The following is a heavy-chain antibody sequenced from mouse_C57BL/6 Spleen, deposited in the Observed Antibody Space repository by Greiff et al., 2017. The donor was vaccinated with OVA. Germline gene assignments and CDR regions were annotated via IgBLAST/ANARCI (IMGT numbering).Heavy chain of an antibody. CDR2: IYPGSGST. V-gene: IGHV1-55*01. CDR3: ARPDGAGTDWYFDV. J-gene: IGHJ1*03. Sequence: QVQLQQPGAELVKPGASVKMSCKASGYTFTSYWITWVKQRPGQGLEWIGDIYPGSGSTNYNEKFKSKATLTVDTSSSTAYMQLSSLTSEDSAVYYCARPDGAGTDWYFDVWGTGTTVTVSS. CDR1: GYTFTSYW. D-gene: IGHD4-1*01.